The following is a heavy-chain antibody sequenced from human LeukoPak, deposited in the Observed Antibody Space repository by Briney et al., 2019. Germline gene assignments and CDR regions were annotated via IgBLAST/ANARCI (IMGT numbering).Heavy chain of an antibody. CDR2: IWYDGSNK. J-gene: IGHJ6*02. CDR3: ARVTFGYGMDV. V-gene: IGHV3-33*01. D-gene: IGHD3-16*01. CDR1: GFTFGSYG. Sequence: GRSLRLSCAASGFTFGSYGMHWVRQAPGKGLEWVAVIWYDGSNKYYADSVKGRFTISRDNSKNTLYLQMNSLRAEDTAVYYCARVTFGYGMDVWGQGTTVTVSS.